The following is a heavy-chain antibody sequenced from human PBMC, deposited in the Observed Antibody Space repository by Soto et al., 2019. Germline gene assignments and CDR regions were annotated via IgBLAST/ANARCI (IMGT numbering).Heavy chain of an antibody. Sequence: SGPALVNPTETLTLTFTVSGFSFSNARMGVSWIRQPPGKALEWLAHILSNDEKSYNTSLKSRLTISKDTSKSQVVLTMTNMDPVDTASYDCARIRKLEDSIDVWGQGTTVTVSS. J-gene: IGHJ6*02. CDR1: GFSFSNARMG. V-gene: IGHV2-26*01. CDR2: ILSNDEK. CDR3: ARIRKLEDSIDV.